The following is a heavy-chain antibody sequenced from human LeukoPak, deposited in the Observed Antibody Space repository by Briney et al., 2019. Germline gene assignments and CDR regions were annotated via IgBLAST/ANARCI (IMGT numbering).Heavy chain of an antibody. J-gene: IGHJ3*02. CDR1: GFTFSSYG. D-gene: IGHD4-23*01. CDR3: ARISDYGGNSLDAFDI. Sequence: PGRSLRLSCAASGFTFSSYGMHWVRQAPGKGLEWVAVIWYDGSNKYYADSVKGRFTISRDNSKNTLYLQMNSLRAEDTAVYYCARISDYGGNSLDAFDIWGQGTMVTVSS. CDR2: IWYDGSNK. V-gene: IGHV3-33*01.